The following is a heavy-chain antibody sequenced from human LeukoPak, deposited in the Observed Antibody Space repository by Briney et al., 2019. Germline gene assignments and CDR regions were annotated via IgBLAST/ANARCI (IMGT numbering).Heavy chain of an antibody. CDR2: IYSDGST. Sequence: PGGSLRLSCAVSGFTVSTNYMSWVRQSPGKGLEWVSVIYSDGSTYYADSVKGRFTISRDNPKNTLYLQLNSLRAEETAVYYCARGGGGGNPFDYWGQGTLVTVSS. CDR1: GFTVSTNY. D-gene: IGHD4-23*01. V-gene: IGHV3-53*01. CDR3: ARGGGGGNPFDY. J-gene: IGHJ4*02.